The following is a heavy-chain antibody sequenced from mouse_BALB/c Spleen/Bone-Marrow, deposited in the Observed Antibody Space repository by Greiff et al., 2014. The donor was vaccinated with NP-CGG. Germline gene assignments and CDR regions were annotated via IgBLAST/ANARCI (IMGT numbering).Heavy chain of an antibody. D-gene: IGHD4-1*01. J-gene: IGHJ4*01. V-gene: IGHV14-3*02. Sequence: EVQLQESGAELVKPGASAKLSCTASGFNIKDTYMHWVKQRPEQGLEWIGRIDPAYGNTKYDPKFQGKATITADTSSNTAYLQLSSLTSEDTAVYYCARWEYYAMDYWGQGTSVTVSS. CDR2: IDPAYGNT. CDR1: GFNIKDTY. CDR3: ARWEYYAMDY.